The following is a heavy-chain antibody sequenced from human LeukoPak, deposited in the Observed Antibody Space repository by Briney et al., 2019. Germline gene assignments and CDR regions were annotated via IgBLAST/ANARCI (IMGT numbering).Heavy chain of an antibody. D-gene: IGHD3-10*01. V-gene: IGHV1-8*01. CDR3: ARVKGTRGVLPFDY. Sequence: ASGKVSCKASGYTVTSYDINWVGQATGQGLEGRGWMNPNIVNTVYAQKFQGRVTMTRTTSTSTAYMELSSLRSDDTAVYSCARVKGTRGVLPFDYWGQGTLVTVSS. CDR2: MNPNIVNT. J-gene: IGHJ4*02. CDR1: GYTVTSYD.